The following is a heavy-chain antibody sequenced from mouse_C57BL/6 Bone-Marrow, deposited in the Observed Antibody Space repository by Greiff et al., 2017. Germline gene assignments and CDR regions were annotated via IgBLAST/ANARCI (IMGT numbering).Heavy chain of an antibody. CDR1: GYTFTSYW. CDR3: TGDAMDY. V-gene: IGHV1-5*01. J-gene: IGHJ4*01. Sequence: VQLQESGTVLARPGASVKMSCKTSGYTFTSYWMHWVKQRPGQGLEWIGAIYPGNSDTSYNQKFKGKAKLPAVTSASTAYMELSSLTNEDSAVYYCTGDAMDYWGQGTSVTVSS. CDR2: IYPGNSDT.